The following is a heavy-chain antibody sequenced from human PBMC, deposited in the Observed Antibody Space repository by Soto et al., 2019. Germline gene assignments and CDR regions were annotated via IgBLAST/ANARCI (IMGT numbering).Heavy chain of an antibody. D-gene: IGHD3-9*01. CDR2: FGTSRKYI. CDR1: GYTLSDYS. CDR3: VRDRDWAFEI. V-gene: IGHV3-48*02. J-gene: IGHJ3*02. Sequence: GWSLRLSCVASGYTLSDYSMNLVRQAPGKGLEWVSYFGTSRKYIYYADSVRGRFTISRDDAKNSLYLQLNSLRDEDTALYYCVRDRDWAFEIWGKGTMVTVSS.